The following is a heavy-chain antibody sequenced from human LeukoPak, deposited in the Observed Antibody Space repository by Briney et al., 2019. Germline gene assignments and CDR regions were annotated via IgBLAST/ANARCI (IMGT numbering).Heavy chain of an antibody. CDR2: ISGSGGST. J-gene: IGHJ4*02. CDR3: AKDLSAVRGVISFDY. Sequence: GGSLRLSCAASGFTFSSYAMSWVRQAPGKGLEWVSAISGSGGSTYYADSVKGRLTISRDNSKNTLYLQMNSLRAEDTAVYYCAKDLSAVRGVISFDYWGQGTLVTVSS. CDR1: GFTFSSYA. V-gene: IGHV3-23*01. D-gene: IGHD3-10*01.